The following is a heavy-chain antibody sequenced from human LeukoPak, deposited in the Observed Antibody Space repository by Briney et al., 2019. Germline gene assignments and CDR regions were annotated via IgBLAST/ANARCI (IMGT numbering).Heavy chain of an antibody. J-gene: IGHJ4*02. CDR1: GFTVSSNY. CDR2: ISGSGGST. V-gene: IGHV3-23*01. CDR3: AKESAYDILTGYSDY. Sequence: GGSLRLSCAASGFTVSSNYMSWVRQAPGKGLEWVSGISGSGGSTYYADSVKGRFTISRDNSKNTMYLQMNSLRAEDTAAYYCAKESAYDILTGYSDYWGQGTLVTVSS. D-gene: IGHD3-9*01.